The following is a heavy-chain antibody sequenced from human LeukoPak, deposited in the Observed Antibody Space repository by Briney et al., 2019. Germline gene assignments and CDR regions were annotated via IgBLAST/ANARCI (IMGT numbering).Heavy chain of an antibody. Sequence: GGSLRLSCAASGFTFSSYAMGWVRQAPGKGLEWVSAISGSGGSTYYADSVKGRFTISRDNSKNTLYLQMNSLRAEDTAVYYCAKDTAHYDSSGFDAFDIWGQGTMVTVSS. CDR1: GFTFSSYA. J-gene: IGHJ3*02. CDR2: ISGSGGST. CDR3: AKDTAHYDSSGFDAFDI. V-gene: IGHV3-23*01. D-gene: IGHD3-22*01.